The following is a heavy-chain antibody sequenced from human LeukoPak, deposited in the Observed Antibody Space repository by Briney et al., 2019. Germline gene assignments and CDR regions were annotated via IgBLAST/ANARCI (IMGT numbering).Heavy chain of an antibody. CDR1: GGSISSSSYY. V-gene: IGHV4-39*07. D-gene: IGHD3-22*01. CDR2: IYYSGST. J-gene: IGHJ3*02. CDR3: ARANYYDSIGYSRGAFDI. Sequence: PSETLSLTCTVSGGSISSSSYYWGWIRQPPGKGLEWIGSIYYSGSTYYNPSLKSRVIISLDASKNQFSLKLSSVTAAETAVYYCARANYYDSIGYSRGAFDIWGQGTMVPVSS.